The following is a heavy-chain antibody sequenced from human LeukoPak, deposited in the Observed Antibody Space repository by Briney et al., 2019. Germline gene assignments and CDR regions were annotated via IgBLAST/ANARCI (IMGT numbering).Heavy chain of an antibody. J-gene: IGHJ4*02. D-gene: IGHD3-22*01. Sequence: GGSLRLSCAASGFTVSSNYMSWVRHAPGEGLEWGSVIYSGGSTYYADSVKGRFTISRDNSKNTLYLQMNSLRAEDTAVYYCARLPYYYDSSIGGTNDYWGQGTLVTVSS. CDR3: ARLPYYYDSSIGGTNDY. V-gene: IGHV3-66*01. CDR2: IYSGGST. CDR1: GFTVSSNY.